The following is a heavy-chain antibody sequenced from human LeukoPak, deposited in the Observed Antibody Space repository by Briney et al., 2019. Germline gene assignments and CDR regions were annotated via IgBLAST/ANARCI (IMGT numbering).Heavy chain of an antibody. CDR3: ARGGGDVDTAIPPYFDY. J-gene: IGHJ4*02. D-gene: IGHD5-18*01. V-gene: IGHV3-20*04. CDR1: GFTFGDYG. CDR2: INWNGGST. Sequence: GVSLRLSCAASGFTFGDYGMSWVRQAPGKGLEWVSGINWNGGSTGYADSVKGRFTISRDNAKNSLYLQMYSLRAEDTALYYCARGGGDVDTAIPPYFDYWGQGTLVTV.